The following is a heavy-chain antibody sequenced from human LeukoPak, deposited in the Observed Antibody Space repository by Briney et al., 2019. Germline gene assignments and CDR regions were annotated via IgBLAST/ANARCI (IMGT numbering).Heavy chain of an antibody. CDR3: AKDLHRYSGYDYGDY. CDR2: IRYDGSNK. Sequence: GGTLRLSCAASGFTFSSYGMSWVRQAPGKGLEWVAFIRYDGSNKYYADSVKGRFAISRDNSKNTLYLQMNSLRAEDTAVYYCAKDLHRYSGYDYGDYWGQGTLVTVSS. J-gene: IGHJ4*02. CDR1: GFTFSSYG. D-gene: IGHD5-12*01. V-gene: IGHV3-30*02.